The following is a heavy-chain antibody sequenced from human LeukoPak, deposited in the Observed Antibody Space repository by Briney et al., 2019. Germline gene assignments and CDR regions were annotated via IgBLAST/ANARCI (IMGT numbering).Heavy chain of an antibody. CDR3: TTDQDYGSGSAHFDY. Sequence: KPGGSLRLSCAASGFTFDDYGMSWVRQAPGKGLEWVGRIKSKTDGGTTDYAAPVKGRFTISRDDSKNTLYLQMNSLKTEDTAVYYCTTDQDYGSGSAHFDYWGQGTLVTVSS. V-gene: IGHV3-15*01. CDR2: IKSKTDGGTT. CDR1: GFTFDDYG. J-gene: IGHJ4*02. D-gene: IGHD3-10*01.